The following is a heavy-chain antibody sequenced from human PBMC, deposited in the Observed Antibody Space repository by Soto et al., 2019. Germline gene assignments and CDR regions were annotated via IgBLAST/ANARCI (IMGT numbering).Heavy chain of an antibody. J-gene: IGHJ4*02. CDR3: VKDAYSSSWYYFDY. CDR1: GFTFSSYA. CDR2: ISSNGGST. D-gene: IGHD6-13*01. Sequence: LRLSCSASGFTFSSYAMHWVRQAPGKGLEYVSAISSNGGSTYYADSVKGRFTISRDNSKNTLYLQMSSLRAEDTAVYYCVKDAYSSSWYYFDYWGQGTLVTVSS. V-gene: IGHV3-64D*08.